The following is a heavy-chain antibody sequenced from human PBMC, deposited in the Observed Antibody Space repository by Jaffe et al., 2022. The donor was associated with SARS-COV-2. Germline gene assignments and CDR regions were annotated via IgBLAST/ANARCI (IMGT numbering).Heavy chain of an antibody. D-gene: IGHD1-26*01. Sequence: QVQLQESGPGLVKPSQTLSLTCTVSGGSISSGGYYWSWIRQHPGKGLEWIGYIYYSGSTYYNPSLKSRVTISVDTSKNQFSLKLSSVTAADTAVYYCAREGGGELLPQGYFDYWGQGTLVTVSS. CDR2: IYYSGST. J-gene: IGHJ4*02. CDR1: GGSISSGGYY. CDR3: AREGGGELLPQGYFDY. V-gene: IGHV4-31*03.